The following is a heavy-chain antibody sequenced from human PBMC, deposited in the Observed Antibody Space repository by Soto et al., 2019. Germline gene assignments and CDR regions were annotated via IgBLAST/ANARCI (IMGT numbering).Heavy chain of an antibody. J-gene: IGHJ3*02. D-gene: IGHD2-15*01. CDR3: ARDSVGYCSGGSCPDAFDI. V-gene: IGHV3-21*01. CDR1: GFTFSNYS. CDR2: ISSGSSYI. Sequence: EVQLVESGGGLVKPGGSLRLSCAASGFTFSNYSMNWVRQAPGKGLEWVSSISSGSSYIYYAGSVKGRFTISRDNAKNXLXXQMNSLRAEDTAVYYCARDSVGYCSGGSCPDAFDIWGQGTMVTVSS.